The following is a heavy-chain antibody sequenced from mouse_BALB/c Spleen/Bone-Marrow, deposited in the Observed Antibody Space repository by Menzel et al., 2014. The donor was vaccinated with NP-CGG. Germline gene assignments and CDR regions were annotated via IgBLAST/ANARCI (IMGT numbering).Heavy chain of an antibody. CDR2: INNNGGST. D-gene: IGHD1-1*01. Sequence: EVKLVESGGGLVQPGGSVKLSCAASGFTFSSYGMSWVRQTPDKRLELVATINNNGGSTYYPDSVKGQFTISRDNAKNTLYLQMSSLKSEDTAMYYCARVYGWYFDVWGAGTSVTVSS. J-gene: IGHJ1*01. V-gene: IGHV5-6-3*01. CDR3: ARVYGWYFDV. CDR1: GFTFSSYG.